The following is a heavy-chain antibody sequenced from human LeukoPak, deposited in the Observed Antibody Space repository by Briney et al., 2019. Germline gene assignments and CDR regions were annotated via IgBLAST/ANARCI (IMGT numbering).Heavy chain of an antibody. D-gene: IGHD3-22*01. CDR1: GGSFSGYY. Sequence: SETLSLTCAVYGGSFSGYYWSWIRPPPGKGVEWSGEINHSGSTNYNPSLKSRVTMSVDTSNNQFSLKLSSVTAADTAVYYCARATVDSSGYYYVFHFDYWGQGTLVTVSS. J-gene: IGHJ4*02. CDR2: INHSGST. CDR3: ARATVDSSGYYYVFHFDY. V-gene: IGHV4-34*01.